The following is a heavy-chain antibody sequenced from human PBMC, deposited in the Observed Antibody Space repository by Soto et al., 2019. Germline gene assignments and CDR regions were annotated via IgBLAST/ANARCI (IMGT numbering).Heavy chain of an antibody. CDR1: GGSISSGNYY. CDR3: ARDGIQVWLAGRERFHP. V-gene: IGHV4-30-4*01. CDR2: IYSTGSS. Sequence: SETLSLTCTVSGGSISSGNYYWSWIRQSPGKGLEWIGYIYSTGSSYYNPSLRSRVSMSVDTSKNQFSLNLSSVTAADTAVYFWARDGIQVWLAGRERFHPWGQGTLVTVSS. D-gene: IGHD5-18*01. J-gene: IGHJ5*02.